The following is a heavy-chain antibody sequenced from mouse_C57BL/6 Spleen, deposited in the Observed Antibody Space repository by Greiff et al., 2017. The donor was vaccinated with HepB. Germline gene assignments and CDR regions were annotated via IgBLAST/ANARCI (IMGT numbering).Heavy chain of an antibody. CDR3: TRSPLTRYFDY. CDR1: GYTFTDYE. D-gene: IGHD1-3*01. CDR2: IDPETGGT. V-gene: IGHV1-15*01. Sequence: VQLQQSGAELVRPVASVTLSCKASGYTFTDYEMHWVKQTPVHGLEWIGAIDPETGGTAYNQKFKGKAILTADNSSSTAYMELRSLTSEDSAVDYCTRSPLTRYFDYWGQGTTLTVSS. J-gene: IGHJ2*01.